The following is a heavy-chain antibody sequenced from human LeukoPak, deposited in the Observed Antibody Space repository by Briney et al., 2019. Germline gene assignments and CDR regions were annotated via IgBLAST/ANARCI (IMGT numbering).Heavy chain of an antibody. V-gene: IGHV1-24*01. D-gene: IGHD1-26*01. J-gene: IGHJ5*02. Sequence: ASVKVSCEVSGYTLTELSMHWVRQAPGKGLEWMGGFDPEDGETIYAQKFQGRVTMTEDTSTDTAYMELSSLRSEDTAVYYCATALSGSYQNWFDPWGQGTLVTVSS. CDR2: FDPEDGET. CDR1: GYTLTELS. CDR3: ATALSGSYQNWFDP.